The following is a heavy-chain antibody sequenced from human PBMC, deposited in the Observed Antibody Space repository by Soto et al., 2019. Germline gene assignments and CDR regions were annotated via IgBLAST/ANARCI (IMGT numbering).Heavy chain of an antibody. D-gene: IGHD6-19*01. Sequence: ASVKVSCKASGYTFTSYGISWVRQAPGQGLEWMGWISAYNGNTNYAQKLQGRVTMTTDTATSTAYMGLRSRRSDDKAVYYCARVGGRSGWPEGGYWGQGTLVTVSS. CDR3: ARVGGRSGWPEGGY. CDR1: GYTFTSYG. CDR2: ISAYNGNT. V-gene: IGHV1-18*01. J-gene: IGHJ4*02.